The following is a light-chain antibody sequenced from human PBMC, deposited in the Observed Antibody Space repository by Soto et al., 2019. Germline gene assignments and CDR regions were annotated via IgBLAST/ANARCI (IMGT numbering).Light chain of an antibody. J-gene: IGLJ3*02. CDR3: VAWDDSLSGRV. V-gene: IGLV1-47*02. CDR2: RND. CDR1: GSNIGSHD. Sequence: QSVLTQPPSASGTPGQRVTISCSGSGSNIGSHDVYWYQHLPGTAPKVLIYRNDQRPSGVPDRFSASRSGTSASLAIRGLRSEDEADYYCVAWDDSLSGRVFGGGTKLTVL.